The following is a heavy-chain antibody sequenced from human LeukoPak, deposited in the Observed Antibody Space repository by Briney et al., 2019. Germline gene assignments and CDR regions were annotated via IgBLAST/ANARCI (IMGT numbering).Heavy chain of an antibody. J-gene: IGHJ6*02. CDR3: ATGVVPAAMDEYYYYYGMDV. Sequence: SETLSLTCTVSGGXISXXXXXXIXXXAXKXXEXIGXXYXRGSTNYTPSLKSRVTMSVDTSQNPFSLKLSSVTAADTAVYYCATGVVPAAMDEYYYYYGMDVWGQGTTVTVSS. CDR1: GGXISXXX. V-gene: IGHV4-4*07. D-gene: IGHD2-2*01. CDR2: XYXRGST.